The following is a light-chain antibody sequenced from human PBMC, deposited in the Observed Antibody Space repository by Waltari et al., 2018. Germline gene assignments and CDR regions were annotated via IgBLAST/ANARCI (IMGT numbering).Light chain of an antibody. V-gene: IGKV3D-20*01. Sequence: EIVLTQSPATLSLSPGERATLSCRASQTVRSNCLAWYQQKSGLAPRLLIYDASKRATGIPDRFSGSGSGTDFTLTITRLEPEDFAVYFCQQYLSSPWTFGLGTKVEIK. CDR3: QQYLSSPWT. CDR1: QTVRSNC. CDR2: DAS. J-gene: IGKJ1*01.